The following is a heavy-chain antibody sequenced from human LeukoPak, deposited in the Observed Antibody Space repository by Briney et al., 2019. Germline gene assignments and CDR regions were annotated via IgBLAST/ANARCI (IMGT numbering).Heavy chain of an antibody. CDR1: GGSISSYY. Sequence: SETLSLTCTVSGGSISSYYWSWIRQPPGKGLEWIGYIYYSGSTNYNPSLKSRVTISVDTSKNQFSLKLSSVTAADTAVYYCGRGGYCSGGSCYPLLNYWGQGTLVTVSS. CDR3: GRGGYCSGGSCYPLLNY. CDR2: IYYSGST. V-gene: IGHV4-59*01. D-gene: IGHD2-15*01. J-gene: IGHJ4*02.